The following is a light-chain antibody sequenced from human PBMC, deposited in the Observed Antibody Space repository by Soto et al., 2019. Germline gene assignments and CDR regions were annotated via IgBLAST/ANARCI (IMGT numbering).Light chain of an antibody. J-gene: IGKJ1*01. Sequence: DIQVTQSPSSLSASVGDRVTITCRASQDISGHLAWYQQKPGKVPKLLIYEASTLQSGVPSRFSASGSGTDFTLTISSLQPEDVAIYYCQKYNGTRRTFGQGTKVNLK. CDR1: QDISGH. V-gene: IGKV1-27*01. CDR2: EAS. CDR3: QKYNGTRRT.